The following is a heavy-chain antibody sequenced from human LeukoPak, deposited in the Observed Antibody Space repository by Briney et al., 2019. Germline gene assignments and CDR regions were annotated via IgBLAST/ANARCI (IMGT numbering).Heavy chain of an antibody. CDR2: IKSKTDGGTT. V-gene: IGHV3-15*01. J-gene: IGHJ4*02. D-gene: IGHD6-13*01. Sequence: GGSLRLSCAASGFTFSNAWTSWVRQAPGKGLEWVGRIKSKTDGGTTDYAAPVKGRFTISRDDSKNTLYLQMNSLKTEDTAVYYCTTPAAAGPYYFDYWGQGTLVTVSS. CDR3: TTPAAAGPYYFDY. CDR1: GFTFSNAW.